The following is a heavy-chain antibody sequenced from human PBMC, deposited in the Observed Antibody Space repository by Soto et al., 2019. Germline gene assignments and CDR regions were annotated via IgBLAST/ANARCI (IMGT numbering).Heavy chain of an antibody. D-gene: IGHD3-10*01. V-gene: IGHV3-13*01. Sequence: EVQLEESGGGLVQPGGSLRLSCETSGFSFSDYDMHWVRQAPGKGLQWVSAVGTEGDTYYPDFVKSRFTVSRDNGKKSLFLDMKTLSAGDTAIYYCGRGTADGSGSYYIDYWGQGTLVTVSS. CDR3: GRGTADGSGSYYIDY. J-gene: IGHJ4*02. CDR2: VGTEGDT. CDR1: GFSFSDYD.